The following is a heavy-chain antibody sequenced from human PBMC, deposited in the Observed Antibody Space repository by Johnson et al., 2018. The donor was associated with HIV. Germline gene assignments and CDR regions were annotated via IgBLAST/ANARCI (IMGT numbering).Heavy chain of an antibody. CDR3: ARPGVVVTPPDAFDI. J-gene: IGHJ3*02. D-gene: IGHD3-22*01. V-gene: IGHV3-43*01. CDR1: GFPFDDYT. CDR2: ISWDGGST. Sequence: VQLVESGGGVVQPGGSLRLSCAASGFPFDDYTMHWVRQPPGKGLELVSLISWDGGSTYDADSVKGRFPISRDNSKNTLYLQMTSRGAEDTAVFYCARPGVVVTPPDAFDIWGQGAVVTVSS.